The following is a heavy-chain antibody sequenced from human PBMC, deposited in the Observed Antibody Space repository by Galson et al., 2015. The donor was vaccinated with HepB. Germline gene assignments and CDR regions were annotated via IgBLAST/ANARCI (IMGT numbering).Heavy chain of an antibody. CDR3: AKAGCSGGSCYRYDAFDI. CDR2: ISWDGGST. V-gene: IGHV3-43*01. CDR1: GFTFDDYT. Sequence: SVRLSCAASGFTFDDYTMHWVRQAARKGLEWVSLISWDGGSTYYADSVKGRFTISRDNSKNSLYLQMNSLRTEDTALYYCAKAGCSGGSCYRYDAFDIWGQGTMVTVSS. D-gene: IGHD2-15*01. J-gene: IGHJ3*02.